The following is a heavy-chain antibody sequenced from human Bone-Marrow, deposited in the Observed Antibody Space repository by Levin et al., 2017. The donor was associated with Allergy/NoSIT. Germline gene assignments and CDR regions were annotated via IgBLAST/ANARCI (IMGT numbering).Heavy chain of an antibody. CDR3: ARSSGWSFFDY. V-gene: IGHV2-70*11. CDR2: IDWDGDE. CDR1: GFSLSTSGMC. J-gene: IGHJ4*02. D-gene: IGHD6-19*01. Sequence: SGPTLVKPTQTLTLTCTVSGFSLSTSGMCVSWFRQPPGKPLEWLARIDWDGDEYYSTSLKTRLTISKDTSKNQVVLTMTNMDPVDTATYYCARSSGWSFFDYWGQGTLVAVSS.